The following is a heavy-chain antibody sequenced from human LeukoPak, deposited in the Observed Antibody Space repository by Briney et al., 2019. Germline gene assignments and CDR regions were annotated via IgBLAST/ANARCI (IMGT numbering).Heavy chain of an antibody. Sequence: PSETLSLTCAVYGGSFSGYYWSWIRQPPGKGLEWIGSIYYSGSTYYNPSLKSRVTISVDTSKNQFSLKLSSVTAADTAVNYCARRTYYDFWSGYNRVFDYWGQGTLVTVSS. J-gene: IGHJ4*02. V-gene: IGHV4-34*01. CDR1: GGSFSGYY. CDR2: IYYSGST. D-gene: IGHD3-3*01. CDR3: ARRTYYDFWSGYNRVFDY.